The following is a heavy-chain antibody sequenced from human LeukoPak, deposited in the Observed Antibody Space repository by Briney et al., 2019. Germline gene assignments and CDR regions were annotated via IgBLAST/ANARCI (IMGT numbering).Heavy chain of an antibody. CDR1: GDSVSSDRAP. Sequence: SQTLSFTCAISGDSVSSDRAPWNWIRRSQSGGLECRGTTWFMSIWKTEYAVSVQARATINADTSKNQFSLHLNSVTPEDTAVYYCARAGHGSHWFDPWGQGALVTVSS. V-gene: IGHV6-1*01. CDR2: TWFMSIWKT. J-gene: IGHJ5*02. CDR3: ARAGHGSHWFDP. D-gene: IGHD6-19*01.